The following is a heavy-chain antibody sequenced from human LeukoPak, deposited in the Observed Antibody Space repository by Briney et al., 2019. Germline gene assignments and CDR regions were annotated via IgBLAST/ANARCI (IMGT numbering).Heavy chain of an antibody. CDR3: ARQLGYCSSTSCRAEYFQH. CDR1: GGSISSYY. V-gene: IGHV4-59*12. D-gene: IGHD2-2*01. J-gene: IGHJ1*01. Sequence: SETLSLTCTVSGGSISSYYWSWIRQPPGKGLEWIGYIYYSGSTNYNPSLKSRVTISVDTSKNQFSLKLSSVTAADTAVYYCARQLGYCSSTSCRAEYFQHWGQGTLVTVSS. CDR2: IYYSGST.